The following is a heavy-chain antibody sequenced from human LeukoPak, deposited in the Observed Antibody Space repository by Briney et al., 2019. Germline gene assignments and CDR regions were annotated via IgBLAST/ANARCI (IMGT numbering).Heavy chain of an antibody. J-gene: IGHJ4*02. CDR1: GGSINFYY. CDR2: IYSTGST. Sequence: KPSETLSLTCTVSGGSINFYYWSWIRQPAGKGLEWIGRIYSTGSTNYSPSLKSRVTMSVDMSKNQFSLNLSSVTAADTAVYYCAREGGYSYAKFFDYWGQGTLVTVSS. V-gene: IGHV4-4*07. CDR3: AREGGYSYAKFFDY. D-gene: IGHD5-18*01.